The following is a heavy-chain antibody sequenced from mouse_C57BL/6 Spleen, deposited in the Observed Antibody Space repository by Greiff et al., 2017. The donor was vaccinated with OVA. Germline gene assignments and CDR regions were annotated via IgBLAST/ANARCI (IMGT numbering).Heavy chain of an antibody. CDR2: IRNKANGYTT. CDR3: ARRLRYYAMDY. Sequence: EVKVEESGGGLVQPGGSLSLSCAASGFTFTDYYMSWVRQPPGKALEWLGFIRNKANGYTTEYSASVKGRFTISRDNSQSILYLQMNALRAEDSATYYCARRLRYYAMDYWGQGTSVTVSS. J-gene: IGHJ4*01. CDR1: GFTFTDYY. V-gene: IGHV7-3*01. D-gene: IGHD1-2*01.